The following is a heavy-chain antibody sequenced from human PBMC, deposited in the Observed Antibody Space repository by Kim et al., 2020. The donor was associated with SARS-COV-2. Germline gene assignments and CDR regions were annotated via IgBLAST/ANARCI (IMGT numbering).Heavy chain of an antibody. J-gene: IGHJ4*02. CDR1: GGTFSSYA. D-gene: IGHD2-15*01. CDR2: IIAILGIA. CDR3: ASNGGYVDY. Sequence: SVKVSCKASGGTFSSYAISWVRQAPGQGLEWMGRIIAILGIANYAQKFQGRVTITADKSTSTAYMELSSLRSEDTAVYYCASNGGYVDYWVQGTRVMVS. V-gene: IGHV1-69*04.